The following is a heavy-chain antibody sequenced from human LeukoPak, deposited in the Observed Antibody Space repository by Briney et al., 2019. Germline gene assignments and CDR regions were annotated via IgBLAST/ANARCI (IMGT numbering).Heavy chain of an antibody. CDR3: ARAARQGFTMIVVPFFYFDL. Sequence: NPSETLSLTCTVSGGSISSGASDWGWIRQHPKRGLEWVGYINHSGSTYYNPSLGSRVTMSVDTSKNKFSLKLSSVTAADSAVYYCARAARQGFTMIVVPFFYFDLWGRGTLVTVSS. J-gene: IGHJ2*01. CDR1: GGSISSGASD. D-gene: IGHD3-22*01. V-gene: IGHV4-31*03. CDR2: INHSGST.